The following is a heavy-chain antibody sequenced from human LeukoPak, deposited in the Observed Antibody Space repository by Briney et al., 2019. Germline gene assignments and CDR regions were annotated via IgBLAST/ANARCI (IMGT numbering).Heavy chain of an antibody. CDR2: IRYDGSKT. V-gene: IGHV3-30*02. CDR1: GFTFTSYG. Sequence: GGSLRLSCAASGFTFTSYGMHWVRQAPGKGLEWVAFIRYDGSKTYYADSVKGRFNISRDNSKNTLYLQMNSLRAEDTAVYYCARGPSGYHNTGGQGTLVSVSS. CDR3: ARGPSGYHNT. J-gene: IGHJ4*02. D-gene: IGHD5-12*01.